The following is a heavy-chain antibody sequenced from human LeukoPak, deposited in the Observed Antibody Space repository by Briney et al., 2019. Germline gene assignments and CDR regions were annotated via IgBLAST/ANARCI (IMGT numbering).Heavy chain of an antibody. J-gene: IGHJ2*01. Sequence: GASVKVSCKASGYTFTSYYMHWVRQAPGQGLERMGIINPSGGSTSYAQKFQGRVTMTRDTSTSTVYMELSSLRSEDTAVYYCARDRRTNSDEGWYFDLWGRGTLVTVSS. D-gene: IGHD1/OR15-1a*01. CDR3: ARDRRTNSDEGWYFDL. CDR1: GYTFTSYY. V-gene: IGHV1-46*01. CDR2: INPSGGST.